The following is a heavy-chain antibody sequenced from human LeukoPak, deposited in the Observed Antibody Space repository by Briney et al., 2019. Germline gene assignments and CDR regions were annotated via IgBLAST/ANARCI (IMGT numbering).Heavy chain of an antibody. CDR3: ARDLGFGELLSDYYYYYGMDV. J-gene: IGHJ6*04. V-gene: IGHV3-48*03. Sequence: GGSLRLSCAASGFTFSSYEMNWVRQAPGKGLECVSYISSSGSTKYYAHSVKGRFTISRDNVKNSLYLQMNSLRAEDTAVYYCARDLGFGELLSDYYYYYGMDVWGKGTTVTVSS. D-gene: IGHD3-10*01. CDR1: GFTFSSYE. CDR2: ISSSGSTK.